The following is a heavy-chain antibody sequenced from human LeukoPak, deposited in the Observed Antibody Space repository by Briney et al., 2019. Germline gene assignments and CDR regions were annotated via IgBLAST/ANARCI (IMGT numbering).Heavy chain of an antibody. D-gene: IGHD4-17*01. V-gene: IGHV3-23*01. CDR3: AKDGVRPDFGDYYSADF. CDR2: TSGSGDRK. CDR1: GLTFSRYA. J-gene: IGHJ4*02. Sequence: GGSLRLSCAASGLTFSRYAMTWDRQAPGKGLEWVSSTSGSGDRKYYADSVKGRFTISRDNSKNTLYLQMNSLRAEDTAVYYCAKDGVRPDFGDYYSADFWGQGTLVTVSS.